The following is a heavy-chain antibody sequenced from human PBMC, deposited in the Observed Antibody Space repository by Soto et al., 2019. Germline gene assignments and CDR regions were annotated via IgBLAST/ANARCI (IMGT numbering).Heavy chain of an antibody. CDR3: VRGQSGRLGELSS. CDR2: IDSDETVDIDQRRA. CDR1: GFKFTRYW. J-gene: IGHJ4*02. D-gene: IGHD3-16*01. V-gene: IGHV3-74*03. Sequence: EVELLESGGKLVQPGASLRLSCAASGFKFTRYWMHCVRQSPGRGRVWVSRIDSDETVDIDQRRATYAGSVKGRFSISRDDAKNMLFLEMNSLRVEDTAVYYCVRGQSGRLGELSSWGRGTLVTVSP.